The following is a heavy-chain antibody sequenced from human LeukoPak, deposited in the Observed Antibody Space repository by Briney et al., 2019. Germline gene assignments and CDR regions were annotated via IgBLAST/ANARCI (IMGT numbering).Heavy chain of an antibody. Sequence: GSLRLSCAASRFTFSDYYMSWVRQAPGKGLEWISYISSTGATIHYADSVKGRFTISRDNAKNSLYLQMNSLRAEDTALYYCAKDKVVRGVTYYFDYWGQGTLVTVSS. CDR1: RFTFSDYY. D-gene: IGHD3-10*01. CDR2: ISSTGATI. V-gene: IGHV3-11*01. J-gene: IGHJ4*02. CDR3: AKDKVVRGVTYYFDY.